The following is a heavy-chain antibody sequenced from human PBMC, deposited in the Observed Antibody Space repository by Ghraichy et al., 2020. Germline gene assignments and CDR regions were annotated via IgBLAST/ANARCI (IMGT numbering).Heavy chain of an antibody. Sequence: LSLTCAASGFTFSSYGMHWVRQAPGKGLEWVAFIRYDGSNKYYADSVKGRFTISRDNSKNTLYLQMNSLRAEDTAVYYCAKGRSFEYSSSWYADWFDPWGQGTLVTVSS. CDR2: IRYDGSNK. V-gene: IGHV3-30*02. CDR3: AKGRSFEYSSSWYADWFDP. CDR1: GFTFSSYG. D-gene: IGHD6-13*01. J-gene: IGHJ5*02.